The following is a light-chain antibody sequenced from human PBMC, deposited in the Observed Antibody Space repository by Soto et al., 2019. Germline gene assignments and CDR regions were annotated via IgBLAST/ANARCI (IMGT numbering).Light chain of an antibody. CDR1: QSISDN. CDR2: GAS. CDR3: QQYKSWPPLT. J-gene: IGKJ4*01. Sequence: DIVMTQSPAILSVSLGERATLSCLASQSISDNLAWYQQRSGQAPSLLIYGASTRATGVPARFSGSGSGTEFTLTISSLQSDDVAIYYCQQYKSWPPLTFGGGTKVE. V-gene: IGKV3-15*01.